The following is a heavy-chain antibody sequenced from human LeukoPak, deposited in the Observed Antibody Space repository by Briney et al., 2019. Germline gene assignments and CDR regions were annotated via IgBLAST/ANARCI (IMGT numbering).Heavy chain of an antibody. CDR2: FSWNSGNI. Sequence: GGSLRLSCAVSGITLSNYGRSGVLKARGKGREWFPCFSWNSGNIGYADSVKGRFTISRDNAKNSLYLQMNSLRSEDTALYYCAKAEGGWESLPSDYWGQGTLVTVSS. CDR3: AKAEGGWESLPSDY. CDR1: GITLSNYG. J-gene: IGHJ4*02. V-gene: IGHV3-9*01. D-gene: IGHD1-26*01.